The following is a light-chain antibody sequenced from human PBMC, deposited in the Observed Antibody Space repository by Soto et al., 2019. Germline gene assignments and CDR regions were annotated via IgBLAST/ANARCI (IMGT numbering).Light chain of an antibody. J-gene: IGKJ2*01. CDR1: QSVSRNY. Sequence: EIVLTQSPGTLSLSPGERATLSCRASQSVSRNYLAWYQQKPGQAPKLLIYGASTRATGIPDRFSVSGSGTDFTLAISRLEPEDFAVYYCQQHDSSPYTFGQGTKLEIK. CDR2: GAS. CDR3: QQHDSSPYT. V-gene: IGKV3-20*01.